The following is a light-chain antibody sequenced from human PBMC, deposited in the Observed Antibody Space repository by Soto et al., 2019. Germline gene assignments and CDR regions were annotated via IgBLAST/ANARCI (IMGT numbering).Light chain of an antibody. J-gene: IGKJ5*01. CDR1: QSISSY. V-gene: IGKV1-39*01. Sequence: IRMTQSPSSLSASVGDRVTITCRASQSISSYLNWYQQKPGKAPKLLIYAASSLQSGVPSRFSGSGSGTDFTLTISSLQPEDFATYYCQQSYSTPGITFGQGTRLEIK. CDR2: AAS. CDR3: QQSYSTPGIT.